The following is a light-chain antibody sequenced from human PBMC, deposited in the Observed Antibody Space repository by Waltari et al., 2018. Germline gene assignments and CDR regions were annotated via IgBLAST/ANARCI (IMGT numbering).Light chain of an antibody. CDR1: QTISSW. Sequence: DIQITQSPSTLSASVGDRFTITCRASQTISSWLAWYQQKPGKAPKLLIYKASSLQSGVPSRFSGRGSGTEFTLTITSLQPDDFATYYCQQYHTYWTFGQGTKVEIK. CDR3: QQYHTYWT. CDR2: KAS. J-gene: IGKJ1*01. V-gene: IGKV1-5*03.